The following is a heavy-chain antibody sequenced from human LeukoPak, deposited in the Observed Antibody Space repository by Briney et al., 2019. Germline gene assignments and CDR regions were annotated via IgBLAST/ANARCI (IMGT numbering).Heavy chain of an antibody. Sequence: GASVKVSCKASGGTFISYAIRWVRQAPGEGVEWRGRGIPILGIANYAQKFQGRITITAAKSTSTAYMELSSLTSEDTAVYYCARVLSGVRGVDCFDPWGQGTLVTVSS. D-gene: IGHD3-10*01. V-gene: IGHV1-69*04. CDR1: GGTFISYA. CDR3: ARVLSGVRGVDCFDP. J-gene: IGHJ5*02. CDR2: GIPILGIA.